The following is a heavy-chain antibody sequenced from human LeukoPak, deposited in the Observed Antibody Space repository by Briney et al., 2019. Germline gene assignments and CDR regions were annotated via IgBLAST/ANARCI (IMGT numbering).Heavy chain of an antibody. J-gene: IGHJ4*02. CDR3: ATHNPYYDRSGYYRD. V-gene: IGHV4-39*01. CDR1: GGSISSSSYY. D-gene: IGHD3-22*01. CDR2: IYYSGST. Sequence: SETLSLTCTVSGGSISSSSYYWGWIRQPPGKGLEWVGSIYYSGSTYYNPSLKSRVTISVDTSKNQFSLKLSSVTAADTAGYYSATHNPYYDRSGYYRDWGQGTLVTVSS.